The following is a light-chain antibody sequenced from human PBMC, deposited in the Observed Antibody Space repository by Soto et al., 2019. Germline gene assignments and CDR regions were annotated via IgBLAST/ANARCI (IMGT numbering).Light chain of an antibody. CDR2: DVD. Sequence: QSALTQPASVSGSPGQSITISCTGTSSDVGAYNYVSWYQQHPGKVPKLMIYDVDNRPSGVSNRFSGSKSGNTASLTISGLQPEDESDYYCSSFTTSSTVVFGAGTKLTVL. CDR1: SSDVGAYNY. V-gene: IGLV2-14*03. J-gene: IGLJ2*01. CDR3: SSFTTSSTVV.